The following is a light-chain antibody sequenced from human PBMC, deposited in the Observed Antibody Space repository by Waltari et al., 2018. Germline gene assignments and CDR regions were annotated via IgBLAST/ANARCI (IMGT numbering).Light chain of an antibody. CDR2: LNSDGSH. V-gene: IGLV4-69*01. CDR3: HAWRSGILV. J-gene: IGLJ2*01. Sequence: QLVLTQPPHASASLGASGERTCALTSGHSDYAIAWHQQQPGKGPRYLMKLNSDGSHNMGDGIPDRFSGSSSGAERYLAISSLQSEDEAVYYCHAWRSGILVFAGGTKLTVL. CDR1: SGHSDYA.